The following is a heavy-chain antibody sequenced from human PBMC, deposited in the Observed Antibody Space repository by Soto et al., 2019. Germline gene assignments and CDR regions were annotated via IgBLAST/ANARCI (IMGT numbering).Heavy chain of an antibody. CDR3: AYSGDSSGYYRNINWFDP. J-gene: IGHJ5*02. V-gene: IGHV1-69*13. CDR1: GGTFSSYA. D-gene: IGHD3-22*01. Sequence: GASVKVSCKASGGTFSSYAISWVRQAPGQGLEWMGGIIPIFGTANYAQKFQGRVTITADESTSTAYMELSSLRSEDTAVYYCAYSGDSSGYYRNINWFDPWGQGTLVTVSS. CDR2: IIPIFGTA.